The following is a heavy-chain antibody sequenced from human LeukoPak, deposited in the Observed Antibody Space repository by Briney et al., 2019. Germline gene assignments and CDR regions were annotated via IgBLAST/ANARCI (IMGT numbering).Heavy chain of an antibody. V-gene: IGHV3-7*03. CDR1: GFTFSDYW. CDR2: IKHDGSEK. CDR3: YRDRGGYFKDNNFDS. J-gene: IGHJ4*01. Sequence: PGGSLRLSCAASGFTFSDYWMSWVRQAPGKRLEWVANIKHDGSEKYYVATVKGRFTISKDIPKNSLYLQMNRLTTDDTDVYFCYRDRGGYFKDNNFDSWGQGTMVTVSS. D-gene: IGHD5-24*01.